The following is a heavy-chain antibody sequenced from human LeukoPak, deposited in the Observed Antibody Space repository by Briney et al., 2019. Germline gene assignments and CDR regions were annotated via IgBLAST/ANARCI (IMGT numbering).Heavy chain of an antibody. CDR2: ISYDGSNK. V-gene: IGHV3-30*04. Sequence: PGGSLRLSCAASGFTFSSYAMHWVRQAPGKGLEWVAVISYDGSNKYYADSVKGRFTISRDNSKNTLYLQMNSLRAEDTAVYYCARANRLLWFGEFDTWGQGTLVTVSS. D-gene: IGHD3-10*01. CDR3: ARANRLLWFGEFDT. CDR1: GFTFSSYA. J-gene: IGHJ5*02.